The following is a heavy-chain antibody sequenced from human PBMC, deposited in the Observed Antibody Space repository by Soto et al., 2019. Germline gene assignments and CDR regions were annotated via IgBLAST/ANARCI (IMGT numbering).Heavy chain of an antibody. V-gene: IGHV2-5*01. CDR2: MYWNDYK. J-gene: IGHJ4*02. CDR3: AHTSGFYYSDFDY. D-gene: IGHD3-22*01. Sequence: ITLRESGPTLVKPTQTLTLNCTFSGFSLLSSGLGVGWIRQPPEKAREWLALMYWNDYKPYNPSLESRLTITKDPSKNQVFLTITNMDPVDTATYYCAHTSGFYYSDFDYWGQGTLVTVSS. CDR1: GFSLLSSGLG.